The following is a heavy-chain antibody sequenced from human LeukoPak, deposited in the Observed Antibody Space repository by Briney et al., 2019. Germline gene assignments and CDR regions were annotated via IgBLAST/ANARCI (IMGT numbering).Heavy chain of an antibody. J-gene: IGHJ4*02. CDR1: GFTFSNYA. D-gene: IGHD2-15*01. CDR2: FSGSGGRT. Sequence: PGGSLRLSCAASGFTFSNYAMSWVRQAPGKGLECISGFSGSGGRTFYADSVKGRFTISRDNSKNTLYLQMNSLRAEDTAVYYCAKRHVSGGRSLDYWGQGTLVTVSS. V-gene: IGHV3-23*01. CDR3: AKRHVSGGRSLDY.